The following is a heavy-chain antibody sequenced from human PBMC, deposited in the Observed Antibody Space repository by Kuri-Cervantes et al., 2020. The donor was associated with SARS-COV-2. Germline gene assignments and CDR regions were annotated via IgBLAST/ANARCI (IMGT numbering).Heavy chain of an antibody. CDR1: GYIFANYW. Sequence: GGSLRLSCKGSGYIFANYWIGWVRQMPGKGLEWMGIIYPGDSDTRYSPFFQGQVTISADKSISTAYLQWSSLKASDTAMYYCARRWGSRFNWFDPWGQGTLVTVSS. CDR2: IYPGDSDT. J-gene: IGHJ5*02. D-gene: IGHD6-13*01. CDR3: ARRWGSRFNWFDP. V-gene: IGHV5-51*01.